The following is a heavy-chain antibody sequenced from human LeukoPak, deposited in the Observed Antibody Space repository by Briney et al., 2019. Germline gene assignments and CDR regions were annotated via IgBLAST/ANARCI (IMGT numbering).Heavy chain of an antibody. J-gene: IGHJ4*02. CDR2: ISPNGDNT. CDR3: TRAPLYDSGRGTDY. Sequence: GGSLRLSCVASGFTFSTYAMHWVRQAPGKGLEFVSAISPNGDNTYYTNSVRGRFTISRDNSRNTLYLQMGSLRTEDMAVYYCTRAPLYDSGRGTDYWGQGTLVTVPS. V-gene: IGHV3-64*01. D-gene: IGHD6-19*01. CDR1: GFTFSTYA.